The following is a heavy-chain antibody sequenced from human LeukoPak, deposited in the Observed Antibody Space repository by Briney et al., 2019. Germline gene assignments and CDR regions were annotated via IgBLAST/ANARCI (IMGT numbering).Heavy chain of an antibody. J-gene: IGHJ4*02. CDR3: ARAPKAANPPH. V-gene: IGHV3-48*03. D-gene: IGHD2-15*01. CDR1: GFTFSSYE. CDR2: ISSSGSTI. Sequence: GGSLRLSCAASGFTFSSYEMNWVRQAPGKGLEWVSYISSSGSTIYYADSVKGRFTISRDNAKNSLYLQMNSLRAEDTAVYYCARAPKAANPPHWGQGILVTVSS.